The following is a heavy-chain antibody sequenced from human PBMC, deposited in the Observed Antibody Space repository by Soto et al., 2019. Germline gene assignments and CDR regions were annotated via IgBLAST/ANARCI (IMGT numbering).Heavy chain of an antibody. Sequence: SVKVSCKASGGTFSSYAISWVRQAPGQGLEWMGGIIPIFGTANYAQKFQGRVTITADESTSTAYMELSSLRSEDTAVYYCARGAARMGGYYYYYGMDVWGQGTTVTAP. D-gene: IGHD6-6*01. CDR3: ARGAARMGGYYYYYGMDV. CDR2: IIPIFGTA. J-gene: IGHJ6*02. CDR1: GGTFSSYA. V-gene: IGHV1-69*13.